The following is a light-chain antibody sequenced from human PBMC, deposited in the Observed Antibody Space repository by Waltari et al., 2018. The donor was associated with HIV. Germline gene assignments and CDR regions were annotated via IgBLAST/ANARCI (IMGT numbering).Light chain of an antibody. CDR1: RSNIGSNP. J-gene: IGLJ3*02. Sequence: QSVLTQPPSASGTPGQRVIISCSGNRSNIGSNPVNWYQQFSGAAPTLLRYRNKQRPSAVPDRFSGSKSGSAASLAISGLKSEDEADYHCATWDDALSGPVFGAGTKLTV. CDR2: RNK. V-gene: IGLV1-44*01. CDR3: ATWDDALSGPV.